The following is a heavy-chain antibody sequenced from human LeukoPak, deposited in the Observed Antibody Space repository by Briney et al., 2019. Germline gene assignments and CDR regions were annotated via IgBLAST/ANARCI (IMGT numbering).Heavy chain of an antibody. CDR1: GDSINSGDYY. Sequence: SQTLSLTCTVSGDSINSGDYYWSWIRQPPGKGLEWIGYIYYSGSTYYNPSLKSRVTISVDTSKNQFSLKLNSMTAADTAVYYCARVAPYSSSSFDYWGQGTLVTVSS. CDR2: IYYSGST. V-gene: IGHV4-30-4*01. J-gene: IGHJ4*02. CDR3: ARVAPYSSSSFDY. D-gene: IGHD6-6*01.